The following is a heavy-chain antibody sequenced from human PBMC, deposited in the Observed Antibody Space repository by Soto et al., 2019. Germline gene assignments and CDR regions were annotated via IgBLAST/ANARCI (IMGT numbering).Heavy chain of an antibody. CDR3: ARHDPHHQIIAVAGRGRNWFDP. CDR2: IYYSGST. Sequence: SETLSLTCTVSGGSISSYYWSWIRQPPGKGLEWIGYIYYSGSTNYNPSLKSRVTISVDTSKNQFSLKLSSVTAADTAVYYCARHDPHHQIIAVAGRGRNWFDPWGQGTLVTVSS. V-gene: IGHV4-59*08. CDR1: GGSISSYY. J-gene: IGHJ5*02. D-gene: IGHD6-19*01.